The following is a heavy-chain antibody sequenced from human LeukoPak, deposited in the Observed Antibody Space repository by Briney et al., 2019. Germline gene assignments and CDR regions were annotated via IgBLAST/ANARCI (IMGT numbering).Heavy chain of an antibody. Sequence: PGGSLRLSCAASGFTVSGNYMSWVRQAPGKGLEWVSVIYSGGSTYYADSVKGRFTISRDNSKNTLYLQMNSLRAEDTAMYYCARSVGATGNYYYGIDVWGQGTTVTVSS. D-gene: IGHD1-26*01. J-gene: IGHJ6*02. CDR2: IYSGGST. V-gene: IGHV3-53*01. CDR3: ARSVGATGNYYYGIDV. CDR1: GFTVSGNY.